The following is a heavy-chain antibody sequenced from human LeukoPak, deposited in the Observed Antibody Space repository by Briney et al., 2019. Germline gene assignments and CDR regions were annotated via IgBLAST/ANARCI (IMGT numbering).Heavy chain of an antibody. Sequence: GGSLRLSCAASGFTFSDYYMSWIRQAPGKGLEWVSSIGSSNSYIYYADSMTGRFTISRDNAKNSLYLQMNSLRAEDTAMYYCARRATTERGHSYGLDYWGQGTLVTVSS. D-gene: IGHD5-18*01. CDR1: GFTFSDYY. V-gene: IGHV3-11*06. CDR3: ARRATTERGHSYGLDY. J-gene: IGHJ4*02. CDR2: IGSSNSYI.